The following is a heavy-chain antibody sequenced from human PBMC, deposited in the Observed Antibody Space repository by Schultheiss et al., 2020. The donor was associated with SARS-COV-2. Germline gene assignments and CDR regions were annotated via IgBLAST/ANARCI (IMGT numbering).Heavy chain of an antibody. CDR1: GGSISSYY. Sequence: SETLSLTCTVSGGSISSYYWSWIRQPAGKGLEWIGRIYTSGSTNYNPSLKSRVTISVDTSKNQFSLKLSSVTAADTAVYYCARDSRVAGTSYYYYGMDVWGQGTTVTVSS. J-gene: IGHJ6*02. CDR2: IYTSGST. CDR3: ARDSRVAGTSYYYYGMDV. D-gene: IGHD2-15*01. V-gene: IGHV4-4*07.